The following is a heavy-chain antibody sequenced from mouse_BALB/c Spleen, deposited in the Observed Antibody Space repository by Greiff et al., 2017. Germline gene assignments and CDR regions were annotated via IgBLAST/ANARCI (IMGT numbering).Heavy chain of an antibody. CDR1: GYAFTNYL. J-gene: IGHJ2*01. D-gene: IGHD1-1*01. CDR2: INPGSGGT. V-gene: IGHV1-54*01. Sequence: QVQLQQSGAELVRPGTSVKVSCKASGYAFTNYLIEWVKQRPGQGLEWIGVINPGSGGTNYNEKFKGKATLTADKSSSTAYMQLSSLTSDDSAVYFCARIYYGSSHYFDYWGQGTTLTVSS. CDR3: ARIYYGSSHYFDY.